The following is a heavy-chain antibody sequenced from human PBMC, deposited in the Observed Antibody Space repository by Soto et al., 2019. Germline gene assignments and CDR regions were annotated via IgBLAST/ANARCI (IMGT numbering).Heavy chain of an antibody. J-gene: IGHJ4*02. D-gene: IGHD5-18*01. CDR1: GFTFSSYW. CDR2: INSDGSST. V-gene: IGHV3-74*01. Sequence: EVQLVESGGGLVQPGGSLRLSCAASGFTFSSYWMHWVRQAPGKGLVWVSRINSDGSSTSYADSVKGRFTISRDNAKNTLYLQMNSLRAEDTAVCYCARAHVHSQLDFDYWGQGTLVTVSS. CDR3: ARAHVHSQLDFDY.